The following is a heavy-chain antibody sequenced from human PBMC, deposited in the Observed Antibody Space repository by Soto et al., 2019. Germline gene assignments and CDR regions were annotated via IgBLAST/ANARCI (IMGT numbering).Heavy chain of an antibody. J-gene: IGHJ4*02. CDR2: INAGNGNT. D-gene: IGHD2-15*01. CDR3: ARSVVVVAPPDY. V-gene: IGHV1-3*01. Sequence: GASVKVSCKASGYTFTGYAMHWVRQAPGQRLEWMGWINAGNGNTKYSQKFQGRVTITRDTSASTAYMELSSLRSEDTAVYYCARSVVVVAPPDYWGQGTLVTVPQ. CDR1: GYTFTGYA.